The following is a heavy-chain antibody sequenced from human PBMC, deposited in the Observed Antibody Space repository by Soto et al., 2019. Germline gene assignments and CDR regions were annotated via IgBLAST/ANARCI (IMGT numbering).Heavy chain of an antibody. D-gene: IGHD2-15*01. CDR2: IIPILGIA. CDR1: GGTFSSYT. Sequence: SVNVSCKASGGTFSSYTISWVLQAPGQGLEWMGRIIPILGIANYAQKFQGRVTITADKSTSTAYMELSSLRSEDTAVYYCARDQVSLHDIVVVVAATRGAFDIWGQGTMVTVSS. V-gene: IGHV1-69*04. CDR3: ARDQVSLHDIVVVVAATRGAFDI. J-gene: IGHJ3*02.